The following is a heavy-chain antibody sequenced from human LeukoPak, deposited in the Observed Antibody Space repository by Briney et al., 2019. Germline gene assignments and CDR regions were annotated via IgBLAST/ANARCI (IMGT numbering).Heavy chain of an antibody. CDR3: TTIISSIAALTTVGY. D-gene: IGHD6-6*01. CDR1: GFTFSNAW. V-gene: IGHV3-15*01. CDR2: IKSKTDGGTT. Sequence: PGGSLRLSCAASGFTFSNAWMSWVRQAPGKGLEWVGRIKSKTDGGTTDYAAPVKGRFTISRDDSKNTLYLQMNSLKTEDTAVYYCTTIISSIAALTTVGYWGQGTLVTVSS. J-gene: IGHJ4*02.